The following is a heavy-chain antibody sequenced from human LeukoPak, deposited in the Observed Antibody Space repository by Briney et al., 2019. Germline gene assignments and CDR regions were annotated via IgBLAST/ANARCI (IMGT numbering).Heavy chain of an antibody. CDR2: ISSSSYI. J-gene: IGHJ4*02. CDR1: GFTFSSYS. Sequence: GGSLRLSCAASGFTFSSYSMNWVRQAPGKGLEWASSISSSSYIYYADSVKGRFTISRDNAKNSLFLQMSSLRAEDTAVYYCARQSENFSLDYWGQGTLVTVSS. V-gene: IGHV3-21*01. CDR3: ARQSENFSLDY. D-gene: IGHD1-7*01.